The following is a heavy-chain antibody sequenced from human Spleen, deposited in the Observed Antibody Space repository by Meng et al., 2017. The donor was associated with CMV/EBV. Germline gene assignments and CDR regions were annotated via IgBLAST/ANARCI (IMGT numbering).Heavy chain of an antibody. CDR3: TKLGRVGSSPQYNWFDT. CDR2: IRVYNGDT. Sequence: ASVKVSCKTSGSTFTSYDITWVRQAPGQGLEWMGWIRVYNGDTNYAQNLQDRLILTTDTSTNTAHMELRSLRSDDTALYYCTKLGRVGSSPQYNWFDTWGQGTLVTVSS. CDR1: GSTFTSYD. V-gene: IGHV1-18*01. J-gene: IGHJ5*02. D-gene: IGHD3-16*01.